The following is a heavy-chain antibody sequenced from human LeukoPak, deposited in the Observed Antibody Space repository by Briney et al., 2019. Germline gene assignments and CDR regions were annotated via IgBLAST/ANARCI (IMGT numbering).Heavy chain of an antibody. J-gene: IGHJ3*02. CDR2: ISGSGGST. D-gene: IGHD7-27*01. Sequence: GGSLRLSCAASGFTFSSYAMSWARQAPGKGLEWVSAISGSGGSTYYADSVKGRFTISRENAKNSLYLQMNSLRAEDTAVYYCAALGLGIEGNDAFDIWGQGTMVTVSS. V-gene: IGHV3-23*01. CDR1: GFTFSSYA. CDR3: AALGLGIEGNDAFDI.